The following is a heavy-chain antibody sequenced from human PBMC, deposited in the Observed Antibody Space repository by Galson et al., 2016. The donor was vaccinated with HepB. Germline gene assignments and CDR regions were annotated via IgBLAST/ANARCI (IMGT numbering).Heavy chain of an antibody. Sequence: SLRLSCAASGFTFRTYSMNWVRQAPGKGLEWVSSISSNSRDTDYADSVKGRFTISRDNAKNSLYLQMTSLRVEGTAIYYCTRRESLSLDYWGQGTLVTVSS. D-gene: IGHD2/OR15-2a*01. CDR3: TRRESLSLDY. CDR2: ISSNSRDT. CDR1: GFTFRTYS. J-gene: IGHJ4*02. V-gene: IGHV3-21*01.